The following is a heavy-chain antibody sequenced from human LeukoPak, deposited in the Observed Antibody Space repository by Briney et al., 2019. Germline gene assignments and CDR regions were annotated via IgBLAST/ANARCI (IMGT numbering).Heavy chain of an antibody. Sequence: SETLSLTCTVSGGSISSSTYYWGWIRQPPGKGLEWIGSIFYSGRTYYNPSLKSRVTMSVDTSKNQFSLRLSSVNATDTAVYYCARDILATSIAAPYYWGQGTLVTVSS. J-gene: IGHJ4*02. V-gene: IGHV4-39*07. CDR3: ARDILATSIAAPYY. CDR2: IFYSGRT. CDR1: GGSISSSTYY. D-gene: IGHD6-13*01.